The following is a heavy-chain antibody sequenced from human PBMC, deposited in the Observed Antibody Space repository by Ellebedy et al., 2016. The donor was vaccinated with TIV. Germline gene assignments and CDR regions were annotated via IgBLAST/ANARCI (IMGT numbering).Heavy chain of an antibody. V-gene: IGHV4-59*01. CDR3: ASGHLPLNI. CDR1: GGSISSYY. Sequence: SETLSLTXTVSGGSISSYYWSWIRQPPGKGLEYIGYISYSGDSTYNPSLESRVTMSLDTSKNQVSLKVNSVTAADTAVYYCASGHLPLNIWGQGTMVTVPS. D-gene: IGHD3-9*01. J-gene: IGHJ3*02. CDR2: ISYSGDS.